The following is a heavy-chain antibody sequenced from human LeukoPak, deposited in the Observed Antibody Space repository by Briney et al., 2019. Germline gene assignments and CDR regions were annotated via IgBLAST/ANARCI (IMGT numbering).Heavy chain of an antibody. V-gene: IGHV4-39*01. CDR3: ARHHFYYDSSGYYSYFDY. CDR1: GGSISSSSDY. D-gene: IGHD3-22*01. Sequence: PSETLSLTCTVSGGSISSSSDYWGWIRQAPGKGLEWIGSIYYHENTYYNSSLKSRVTISVDTSKNQFSLKLNSVTAADTAVYYCARHHFYYDSSGYYSYFDYWGQGTLVTVSS. J-gene: IGHJ4*02. CDR2: IYYHENT.